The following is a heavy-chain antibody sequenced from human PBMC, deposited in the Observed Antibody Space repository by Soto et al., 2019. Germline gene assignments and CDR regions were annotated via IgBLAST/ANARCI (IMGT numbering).Heavy chain of an antibody. CDR1: GFTFSSYS. J-gene: IGHJ5*02. Sequence: GSLRLSCAASGFTFSSYSMNWVRQAPGKGLEWVSYISSSSSTIYYADSVKGRFTISRDNAKNSLYLQMNSLRAEDTAVYYCAREKYYYDSSVPNPWGQGTLVTVSS. V-gene: IGHV3-48*01. CDR2: ISSSSSTI. CDR3: AREKYYYDSSVPNP. D-gene: IGHD3-22*01.